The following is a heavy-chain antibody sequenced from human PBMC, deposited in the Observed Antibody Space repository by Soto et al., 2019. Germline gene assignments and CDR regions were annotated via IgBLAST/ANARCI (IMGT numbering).Heavy chain of an antibody. J-gene: IGHJ4*02. CDR2: ISYDGSNQ. CDR3: ARDWSRWDF. Sequence: GGSLRLSCAASGFTFSSYAMHWVRQAPGKGLEWVAVISYDGSNQYYADSVKGRFTISRDNSKNTLYLQMNSLRAEDTAVYYCARDWSRWDFWGQGTLVTVSS. CDR1: GFTFSSYA. D-gene: IGHD2-15*01. V-gene: IGHV3-30-3*01.